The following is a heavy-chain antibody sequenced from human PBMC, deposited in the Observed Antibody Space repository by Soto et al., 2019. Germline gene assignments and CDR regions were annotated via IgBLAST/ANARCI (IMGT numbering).Heavy chain of an antibody. Sequence: SVKVSCKASGGTFSSYAISWVRQAPGQGLEWMGGIIPIFGTANYAQKFQGRVTITADESTSTAYMELSSLRSEDTAVYYCARDRYDSSGYYYPNYYYGMDVWGQGTTVTVSS. V-gene: IGHV1-69*13. D-gene: IGHD3-22*01. J-gene: IGHJ6*02. CDR3: ARDRYDSSGYYYPNYYYGMDV. CDR2: IIPIFGTA. CDR1: GGTFSSYA.